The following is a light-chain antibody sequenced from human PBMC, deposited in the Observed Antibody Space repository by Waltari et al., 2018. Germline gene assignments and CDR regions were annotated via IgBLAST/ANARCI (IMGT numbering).Light chain of an antibody. CDR1: SSNIGSKT. V-gene: IGLV1-44*01. CDR3: AAWDDSLNGVV. Sequence: QSVLTQPPSASGTPGQRVTIPCSGSSSNIGSKTVNWYQQLPGTAPKVLIYSNLQRPSGVPDRFSASNSGTSASLAISGLQAEDEADYYCAAWDDSLNGVVFGGGTKLTVL. CDR2: SNL. J-gene: IGLJ2*01.